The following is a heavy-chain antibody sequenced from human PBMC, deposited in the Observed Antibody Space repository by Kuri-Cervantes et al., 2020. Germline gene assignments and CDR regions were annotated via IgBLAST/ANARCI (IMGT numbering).Heavy chain of an antibody. D-gene: IGHD5-18*01. CDR3: VKDIGDTALGQFDS. CDR2: ISWNTASI. V-gene: IGHV3-9*01. J-gene: IGHJ4*02. CDR1: GFAFDGYA. Sequence: SLRLSCAGSGFAFDGYAMDWVRQAPGKGLEWVSGISWNTASIGYADAVKGRFTISRDNAKNTLYLQMNSLRAEDTALYYCVKDIGDTALGQFDSWGQGTLVTVSS.